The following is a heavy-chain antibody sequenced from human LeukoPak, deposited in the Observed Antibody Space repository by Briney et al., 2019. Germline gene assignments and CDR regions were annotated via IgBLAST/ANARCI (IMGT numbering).Heavy chain of an antibody. V-gene: IGHV4-39*01. Sequence: SETLSLTCTVSGGSISSSSYYWVWIRQPPGKGLEWIGSIYYSGNTYYNPSLKSRVTISVDTSNNQFSLKLSSVTAADTAVYYCARRSRGNFYFDYWGQGTLVTVSS. CDR2: IYYSGNT. J-gene: IGHJ4*02. CDR1: GGSISSSSYY. CDR3: ARRSRGNFYFDY. D-gene: IGHD1-26*01.